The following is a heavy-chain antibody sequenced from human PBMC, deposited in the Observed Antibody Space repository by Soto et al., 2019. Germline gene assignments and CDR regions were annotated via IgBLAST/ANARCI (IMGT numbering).Heavy chain of an antibody. CDR3: ARDLGGYASH. CDR2: INTDGSTT. V-gene: IGHV3-74*01. CDR1: GFTFSNYW. Sequence: EVQLVESGGGLVQPGGSLRLSCAASGFTFSNYWMHWVRQAPGKGPVWVSRINTDGSTTNYADSVQGRFTISRDNAKNTLDLQTNSLGGEDTAVYYWARDLGGYASHWGQGTLVTVSS. J-gene: IGHJ4*02. D-gene: IGHD3-16*01.